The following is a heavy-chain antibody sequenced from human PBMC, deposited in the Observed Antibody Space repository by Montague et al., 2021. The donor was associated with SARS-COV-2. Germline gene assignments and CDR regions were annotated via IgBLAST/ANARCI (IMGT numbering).Heavy chain of an antibody. CDR2: IYYSGST. V-gene: IGHV4-39*01. J-gene: IGHJ4*02. Sequence: SETLSLTCTVSGGSISSSSYYWGWIRQPPEKGLEWIGSIYYSGSTYYNPSLKSRVTISVDTSKNQFSLKLSSVTAADTAVYYCARESGSGSYLVYLGQGTLVTVSS. CDR1: GGSISSSSYY. D-gene: IGHD3-10*01. CDR3: ARESGSGSYLVY.